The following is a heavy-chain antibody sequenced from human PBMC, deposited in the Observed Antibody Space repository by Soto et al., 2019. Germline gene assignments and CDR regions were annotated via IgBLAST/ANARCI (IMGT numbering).Heavy chain of an antibody. V-gene: IGHV3-30*03. CDR1: GFTFSGYG. Sequence: GGSLRLSCAASGFTFSGYGMHWVRQAPGKGLEWVAVISYDGSNKYYADPVKGGFTISRNNSKNTLYLQMNVLRAEATAVYYCATGYYYGSGTLWGQGTLVTVSS. CDR2: ISYDGSNK. D-gene: IGHD3-10*01. J-gene: IGHJ4*02. CDR3: ATGYYYGSGTL.